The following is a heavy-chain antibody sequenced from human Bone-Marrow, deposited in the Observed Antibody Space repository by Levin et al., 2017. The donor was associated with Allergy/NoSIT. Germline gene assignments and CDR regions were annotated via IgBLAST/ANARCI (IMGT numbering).Heavy chain of an antibody. CDR2: ISSSSSYI. D-gene: IGHD4-17*01. Sequence: NTGGSLRLSCAASGFTFSSYSMNWVRQAPGKGLEWVSSISSSSSYIYYADSVKGRFTISRDNAKNSLYLQMNSLRAEDTAVYYCARGAPTTETYYYYYYGMDVWGQGTTVTVSS. CDR1: GFTFSSYS. CDR3: ARGAPTTETYYYYYYGMDV. J-gene: IGHJ6*02. V-gene: IGHV3-21*01.